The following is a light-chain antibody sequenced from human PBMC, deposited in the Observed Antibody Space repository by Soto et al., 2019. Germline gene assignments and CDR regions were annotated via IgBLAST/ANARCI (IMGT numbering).Light chain of an antibody. Sequence: QSVLTQPASVSGSPGQSITISCTGTSSDIGGYTFVSWYQQNPGKAPKLIIYEVSNRPSGVSNRFSGSKSGNTASLTISGLQADDEADYYCSSYTSTSTPVVFGGGTKLTVL. CDR3: SSYTSTSTPVV. CDR2: EVS. J-gene: IGLJ2*01. V-gene: IGLV2-14*01. CDR1: SSDIGGYTF.